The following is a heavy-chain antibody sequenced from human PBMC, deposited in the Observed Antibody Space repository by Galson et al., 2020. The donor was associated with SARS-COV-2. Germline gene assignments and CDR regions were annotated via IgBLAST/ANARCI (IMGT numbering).Heavy chain of an antibody. V-gene: IGHV3-30*04. CDR2: ISHDGKIQ. CDR1: GFTFTNYA. Sequence: PGASLRLSCAASGFTFTNYAMHWVRQAPGKGMEWLTVISHDGKIQVYADSVKGRFTISRDNSGNMVFLQIVSLRPDDTALYYCTRDVSGGASDIWGQGTMVTVSS. J-gene: IGHJ3*02. CDR3: TRDVSGGASDI. D-gene: IGHD1-26*01.